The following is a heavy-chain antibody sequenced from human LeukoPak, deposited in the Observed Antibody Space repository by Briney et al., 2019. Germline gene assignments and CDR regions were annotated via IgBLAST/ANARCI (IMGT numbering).Heavy chain of an antibody. CDR3: AKDRLWMVRGVQWSGAGFDY. J-gene: IGHJ4*02. CDR1: GFTFDDYA. Sequence: PGGSLRLSCAASGFTFDDYAMHWVRQAPGKGLEWVSGISWNSGSIGYADSVKGRFTISRDNAKNSLYLQMNSLRAEDTALYYCAKDRLWMVRGVQWSGAGFDYWGQGTLVTVSP. D-gene: IGHD3-10*01. V-gene: IGHV3-9*01. CDR2: ISWNSGSI.